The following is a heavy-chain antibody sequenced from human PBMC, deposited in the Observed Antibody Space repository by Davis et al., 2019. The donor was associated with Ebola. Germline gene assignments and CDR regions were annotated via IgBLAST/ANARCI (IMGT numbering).Heavy chain of an antibody. J-gene: IGHJ5*02. CDR2: IKQDGSEK. V-gene: IGHV3-7*01. CDR3: ARGGYCSGGSCHNWFDP. D-gene: IGHD2-15*01. CDR1: GFTFSSYG. Sequence: GESLKISCAASGFTFSSYGMHWVRQAPGKGLEWVANIKQDGSEKYYVDSVKGRFTISRDNAKNSLYLQMNSLRAEDTAVYYCARGGYCSGGSCHNWFDPWGQGTLVTVSS.